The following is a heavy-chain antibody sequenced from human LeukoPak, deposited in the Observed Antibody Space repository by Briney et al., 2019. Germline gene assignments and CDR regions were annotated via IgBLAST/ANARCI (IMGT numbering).Heavy chain of an antibody. V-gene: IGHV4-4*02. CDR2: IYHSGST. CDR1: GGSISSSNW. Sequence: PSETLSLTCAVSGGSISSSNWWSWVRQPPGKGLEWIGEIYHSGSTNYNPSLKSRVTISVDKSKNQFSLKLSSVTAADTAVYYCASHDSSAKQAAFDIWGQGTMVTVSS. J-gene: IGHJ3*02. CDR3: ASHDSSAKQAAFDI. D-gene: IGHD3-22*01.